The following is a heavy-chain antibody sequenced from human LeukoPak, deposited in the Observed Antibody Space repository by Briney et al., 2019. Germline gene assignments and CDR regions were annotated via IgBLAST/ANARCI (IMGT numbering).Heavy chain of an antibody. V-gene: IGHV4-61*02. Sequence: SETLSLTCTVSGGSISSGNYHWNWIRQPAGKGLEWIGLIYTSGSTYYNPSLKSRLTISLDTSKNQFSLKLGSVTAADTAVYYCAREFDLWGRGTLVTVSS. CDR3: AREFDL. CDR1: GGSISSGNYH. J-gene: IGHJ2*01. CDR2: IYTSGST.